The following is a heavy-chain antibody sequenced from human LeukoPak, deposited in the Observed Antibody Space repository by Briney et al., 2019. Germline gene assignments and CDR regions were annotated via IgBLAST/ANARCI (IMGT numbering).Heavy chain of an antibody. J-gene: IGHJ5*02. D-gene: IGHD3-10*01. V-gene: IGHV4-34*01. Sequence: PSETLSLTCAVYGGSFSGYYWSWIRQPPGKGLEWIGEINHSGSTNYNPSLKSRVTISVDTSKNQFSLKLSSVTAADTAVYYCARVWELLWFGALVGFDPWGQGTLVTVSS. CDR3: ARVWELLWFGALVGFDP. CDR1: GGSFSGYY. CDR2: INHSGST.